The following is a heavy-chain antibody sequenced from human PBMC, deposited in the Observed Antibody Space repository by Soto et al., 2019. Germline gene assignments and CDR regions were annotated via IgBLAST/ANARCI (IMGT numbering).Heavy chain of an antibody. CDR1: GGSISSGGYS. Sequence: QLQLQESGSGLVKPSQTLSLTCAVSGGSISSGGYSWSWIRQPPGKGLEWIGYTYHSGSTYYNPSLKCRVTISVERYKHQFSLKLSSVTAADSAVYYCAGVRGPYCGGECYPPTPNWFEPWGQGTLVAVSS. D-gene: IGHD2-21*01. CDR2: TYHSGST. CDR3: AGVRGPYCGGECYPPTPNWFEP. J-gene: IGHJ5*02. V-gene: IGHV4-30-2*01.